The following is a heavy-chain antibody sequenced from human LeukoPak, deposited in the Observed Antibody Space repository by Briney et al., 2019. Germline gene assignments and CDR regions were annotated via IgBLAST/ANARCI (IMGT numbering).Heavy chain of an antibody. V-gene: IGHV3-64*01. J-gene: IGHJ4*02. CDR3: AREFCDTNDCYKAALAY. Sequence: GGALTLSCPASGFSFSTYTLHWVRQAAGRGLEYVSAITSNGESKYYASSVKGRFTLSRHNYKNTLYLQMGSLTTEDVAVYYCAREFCDTNDCYKAALAYWGQGTLVSVSS. D-gene: IGHD2-21*02. CDR2: ITSNGESK. CDR1: GFSFSTYT.